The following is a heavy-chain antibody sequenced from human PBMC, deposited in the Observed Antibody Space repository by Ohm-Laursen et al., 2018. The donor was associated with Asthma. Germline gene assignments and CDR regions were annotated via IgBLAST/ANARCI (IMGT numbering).Heavy chain of an antibody. CDR1: GFSFSSYA. V-gene: IGHV3-30*18. J-gene: IGHJ6*02. D-gene: IGHD2-2*01. CDR2: ISYDGSNK. CDR3: AKDRGYCSSTSCSTRRGYYYGMDV. Sequence: SLRLSCAAFGFSFSSYAMHWVRQAPGMGLEWVAVISYDGSNKYYADSVKGRFTISRDNSKNTLYLQMNSLRAEDTAVYYCAKDRGYCSSTSCSTRRGYYYGMDVWGQGTTVTVSS.